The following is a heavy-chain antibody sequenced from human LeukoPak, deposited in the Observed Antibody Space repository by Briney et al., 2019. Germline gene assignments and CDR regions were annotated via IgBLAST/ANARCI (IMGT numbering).Heavy chain of an antibody. Sequence: ASVKVSCKASGYTFTGYYMHWVRQAPGQGLEWMGIINPSGGSTSYAQKFQGRVTMTRDMSTSTVYMELSSLRSEDTAVYYCARARGHLAYCGGDCPPWLHAFDIWGQGTMVTVSS. CDR2: INPSGGST. J-gene: IGHJ3*02. V-gene: IGHV1-46*01. D-gene: IGHD2-21*02. CDR1: GYTFTGYY. CDR3: ARARGHLAYCGGDCPPWLHAFDI.